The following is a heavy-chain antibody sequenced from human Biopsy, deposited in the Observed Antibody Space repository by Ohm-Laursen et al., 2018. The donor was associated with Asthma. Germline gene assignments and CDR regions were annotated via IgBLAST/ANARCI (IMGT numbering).Heavy chain of an antibody. CDR2: HDHEEGGT. CDR1: GYSLTDLS. Sequence: GASVKVSCKISGYSLTDLSMDWVRQAPGQGLEWMGGHDHEEGGTVNARRFQGRVTMTEDTSTDTAYMELSSLSSDDTVVYYCASDFPKDYVRYNFQFWGQGTLVTVSS. V-gene: IGHV1-24*01. CDR3: ASDFPKDYVRYNFQF. J-gene: IGHJ4*02. D-gene: IGHD4-17*01.